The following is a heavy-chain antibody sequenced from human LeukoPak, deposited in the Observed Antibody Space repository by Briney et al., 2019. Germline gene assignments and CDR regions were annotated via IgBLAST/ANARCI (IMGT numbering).Heavy chain of an antibody. CDR3: AREIAAPPYYYYYMDV. J-gene: IGHJ6*03. V-gene: IGHV4-59*01. CDR1: GGSISSYY. D-gene: IGHD6-25*01. CDR2: IYYSGST. Sequence: SETLSLTCTVSGGSISSYYWSWIRQPPGKGLEWIGYIYYSGSTNYNPSLKSRVTISVDTSKNQFSLKLSSVTAADTAVYYCAREIAAPPYYYYYMDVWGKGTTVTVSS.